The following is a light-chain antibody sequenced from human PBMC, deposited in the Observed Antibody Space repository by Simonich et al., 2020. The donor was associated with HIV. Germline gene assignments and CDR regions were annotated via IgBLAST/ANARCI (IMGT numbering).Light chain of an antibody. Sequence: DIVMTQSPDSLAVSLGERATINYKSSQSVLYSSNNKNYLAWYQQKPGQPPNLLISWSSTLESGVPYRFSGSGSGTDFTLTISSLQAEDVAVYFCQQYYSTPPTFGQGTKVEIK. CDR2: WSS. CDR3: QQYYSTPPT. J-gene: IGKJ1*01. CDR1: QSVLYSSNNKNY. V-gene: IGKV4-1*01.